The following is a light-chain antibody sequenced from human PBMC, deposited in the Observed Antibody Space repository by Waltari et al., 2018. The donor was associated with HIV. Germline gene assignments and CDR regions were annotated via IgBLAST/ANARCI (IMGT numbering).Light chain of an antibody. V-gene: IGLV2-14*03. CDR3: SSYTSSSLEI. CDR1: SSDVGGSNY. CDR2: EVT. Sequence: QSALTQPASVSGSPGQSITISCTGTSSDVGGSNYVSWYQPHPGKAPILMVYEVTNRPARISYRFSGAKSGKPSSMTISGIQVEYEADYYCSSYTSSSLEIFGGGTKLTVL. J-gene: IGLJ2*01.